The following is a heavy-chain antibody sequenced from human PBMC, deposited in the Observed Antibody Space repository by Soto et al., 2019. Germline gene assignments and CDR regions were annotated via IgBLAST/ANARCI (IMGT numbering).Heavy chain of an antibody. D-gene: IGHD2-15*01. CDR3: AKDWRDIVVVVAATQPSHY. Sequence: GGSLRLSCAASGFTFSDHAMSWVRQAPGEGLEWVSTISRAGDSAYFAVSVKGRFTISRDNSKNTLHLQMNSLRVGDTAVYYCAKDWRDIVVVVAATQPSHYWCQGTLVTVSS. CDR2: ISRAGDSA. V-gene: IGHV3-23*01. CDR1: GFTFSDHA. J-gene: IGHJ4*02.